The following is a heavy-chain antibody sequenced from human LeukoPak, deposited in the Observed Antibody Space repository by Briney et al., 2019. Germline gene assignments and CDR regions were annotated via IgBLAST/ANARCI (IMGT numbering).Heavy chain of an antibody. J-gene: IGHJ1*01. V-gene: IGHV3-33*03. Sequence: PGGSLRLSCAASGFTFSSYGMHWVRQAPGKGLEWVAVIWYGGSNKYYADSVKGRFTTSRDNAKNSLDLQMNSLKVEDTAVYYCATPAAGPGAEYSLYWGQGTLVIVSS. CDR3: ATPAAGPGAEYSLY. D-gene: IGHD6-13*01. CDR2: IWYGGSNK. CDR1: GFTFSSYG.